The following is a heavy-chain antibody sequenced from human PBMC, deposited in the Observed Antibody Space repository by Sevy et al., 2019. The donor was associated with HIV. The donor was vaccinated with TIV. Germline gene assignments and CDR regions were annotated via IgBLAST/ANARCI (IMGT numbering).Heavy chain of an antibody. V-gene: IGHV4-39*01. D-gene: IGHD2-15*01. Sequence: SETLSLTCTVSGGSISSSSYYWGWIRQPPGKGLEWIGSIYYSGSTYYNPSLKSRVTISVDTSKNQFSLKLSSVTAADTAVYYCAGHGIIGDCSGGSCFYTTYAFDIWGQGTMVTVSS. CDR2: IYYSGST. CDR1: GGSISSSSYY. CDR3: AGHGIIGDCSGGSCFYTTYAFDI. J-gene: IGHJ3*02.